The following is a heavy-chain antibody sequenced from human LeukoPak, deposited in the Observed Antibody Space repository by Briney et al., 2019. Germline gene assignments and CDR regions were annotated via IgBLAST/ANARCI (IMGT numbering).Heavy chain of an antibody. V-gene: IGHV1-69*13. CDR3: ARGPLVRSYFDY. CDR2: IIPIFGTA. CDR1: GGTFSSYA. Sequence: ASVKVSCKASGGTFSSYAISWVRQAPGQGLEWMGGIIPIFGTANYAQKFQGRVAITADESTSTAHMELSSLRSEDTAVYYCARGPLVRSYFDYWGQGTLVTVSS. J-gene: IGHJ4*02. D-gene: IGHD6-13*01.